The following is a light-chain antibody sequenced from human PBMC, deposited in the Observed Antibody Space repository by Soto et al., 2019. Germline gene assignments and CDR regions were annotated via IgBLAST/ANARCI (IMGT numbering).Light chain of an antibody. Sequence: DIQMTQPPSTLSASVGDRVTITCRASQSISNWLAWYQQKPGKAPKLLIYDASSLESGVPSRFSGSGSGTDFTLTISSLQPDDFATYYCQQYYGYPLTFGGGTKVEIK. J-gene: IGKJ4*01. V-gene: IGKV1-5*01. CDR2: DAS. CDR1: QSISNW. CDR3: QQYYGYPLT.